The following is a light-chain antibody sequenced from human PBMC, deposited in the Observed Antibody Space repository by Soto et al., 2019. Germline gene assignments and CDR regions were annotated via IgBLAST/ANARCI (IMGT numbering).Light chain of an antibody. V-gene: IGKV1-39*01. CDR1: QGISTS. CDR2: DAS. J-gene: IGKJ2*01. CDR3: RQSYRTAYT. Sequence: DIQMTQSPSSLSASVGDRVTITCRASQGISTSLVWYQQRQGRAPKLLIYDASSLLSRVPSMFSGSGSGTDVSLTISSLQPEDFSTYCCRQSYRTAYTFGQDTKLENK.